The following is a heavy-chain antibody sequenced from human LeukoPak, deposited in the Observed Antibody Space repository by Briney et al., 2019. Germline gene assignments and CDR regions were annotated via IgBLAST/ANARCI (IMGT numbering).Heavy chain of an antibody. V-gene: IGHV3-48*04. Sequence: GGSLRLSCAASGFTFSSFSMNWVRQAPGKGLEWVSYISGSSSTIYYADSVEGRFTISRDNAKDSLYLQMNSLRAEDTAVYYCSRLYCSSTKCYNLDYWGQGTLVTVSS. CDR2: ISGSSSTI. J-gene: IGHJ4*02. CDR3: SRLYCSSTKCYNLDY. D-gene: IGHD2-2*02. CDR1: GFTFSSFS.